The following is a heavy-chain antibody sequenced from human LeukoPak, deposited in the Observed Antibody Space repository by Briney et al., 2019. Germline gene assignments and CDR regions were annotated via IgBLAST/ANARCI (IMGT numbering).Heavy chain of an antibody. Sequence: SVKVSCKASGYTFTSYGISWVRQAPGQGLEWMGGIIPIFGTANYAQKFQGRVTITADKSTSTAYMELSSLRSEDTAVYYCARGGRRGDGYQFPTPTTTWGQGTLVTVSS. CDR3: ARGGRRGDGYQFPTPTTT. V-gene: IGHV1-69*06. J-gene: IGHJ4*02. CDR2: IIPIFGTA. CDR1: GYTFTSYG. D-gene: IGHD5-24*01.